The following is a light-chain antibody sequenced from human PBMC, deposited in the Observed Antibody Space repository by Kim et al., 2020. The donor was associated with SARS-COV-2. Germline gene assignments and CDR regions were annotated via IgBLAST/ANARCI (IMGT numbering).Light chain of an antibody. CDR1: QSVSSSY. V-gene: IGKV3-20*01. CDR2: GAS. CDR3: QQYGSSPRT. J-gene: IGKJ2*02. Sequence: LSPGERATLSCRASQSVSSSYLAWYQQKPGQAPRLLIYGASSRATGIPDRFSGSGSGPDFTLTISRLEPEDFALYYCQQYGSSPRTFGQGTKLEIK.